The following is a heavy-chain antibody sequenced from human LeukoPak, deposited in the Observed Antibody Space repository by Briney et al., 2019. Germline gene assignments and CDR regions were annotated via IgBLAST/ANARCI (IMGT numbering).Heavy chain of an antibody. CDR1: GYTFTDYY. CDR2: XXXNSGGT. J-gene: IGHJ4*02. D-gene: IGHD3-22*01. V-gene: IGHV1-2*02. Sequence: GASVKVSCKASGYTFTDYYMHWVRQAPGQGLEWMXXXXXNSGGTNYAQKFXARVTMTRDTSISTAYMELSRLRSDDTALYYCARAAYYYDGSGYYLGDWGQGTLVTVSS. CDR3: ARAAYYYDGSGYYLGD.